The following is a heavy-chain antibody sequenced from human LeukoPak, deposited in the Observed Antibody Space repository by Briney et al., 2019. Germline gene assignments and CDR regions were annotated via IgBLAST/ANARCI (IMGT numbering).Heavy chain of an antibody. Sequence: GGSLRLSCAASGFTFSSYAMSWVRQAPGKGLEWVSAISGSGGSTYYADSVKGRFTISRDNSKNTLYLQMNSLRAEDTALYYCAGLQSTWDAFHLWGQGTMVTVSS. J-gene: IGHJ3*01. CDR2: ISGSGGST. V-gene: IGHV3-23*01. D-gene: IGHD2-21*02. CDR1: GFTFSSYA. CDR3: AGLQSTWDAFHL.